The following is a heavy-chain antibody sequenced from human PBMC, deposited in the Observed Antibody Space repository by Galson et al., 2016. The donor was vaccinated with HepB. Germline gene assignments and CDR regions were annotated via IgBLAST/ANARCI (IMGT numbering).Heavy chain of an antibody. Sequence: SLRLSCAASGFTFSSYGMNMNWVRQAPGKGLEWVSSISSTSTYIYYADSVKGRFTISRDNAKNSLYLQMNSLIAEDTAVYYCARDPGHDYVWGNYRAYFDYWGQGTLVTVSS. CDR1: GFTFSSYG. CDR3: ARDPGHDYVWGNYRAYFDY. V-gene: IGHV3-21*01. CDR2: ISSTSTYI. J-gene: IGHJ4*02. D-gene: IGHD3-16*02.